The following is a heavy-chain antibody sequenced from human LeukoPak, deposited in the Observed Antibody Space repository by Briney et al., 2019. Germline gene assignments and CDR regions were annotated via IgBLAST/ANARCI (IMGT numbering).Heavy chain of an antibody. Sequence: SETLSLTCAVSGDSISSGGHSWSWIRQPPGKALEWIGYIYYSGSAYYNPSLNSRVSMSVDSSKNQFSLKLSSVTAADTAVYYCARVDYDDTSLIGFDPWGQGTLVTVSS. CDR3: ARVDYDDTSLIGFDP. CDR2: IYYSGSA. D-gene: IGHD4-17*01. V-gene: IGHV4-30-4*07. CDR1: GDSISSGGHS. J-gene: IGHJ5*02.